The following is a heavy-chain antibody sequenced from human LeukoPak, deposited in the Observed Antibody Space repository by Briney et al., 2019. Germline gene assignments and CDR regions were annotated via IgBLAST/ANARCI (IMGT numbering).Heavy chain of an antibody. CDR1: GYIFTNYY. J-gene: IGHJ6*04. Sequence: ASVKVSCKASGYIFTNYYMHWVRQAPGQGLEXXXXXXXXXXXXSYAQKFQGRATMTRDTSTSTVYMELSSLRSEDTAVYYCARDREGKDDNVGGSYRYLYRYYAMDVWGKGTTVTVST. CDR2: XXXXXXXX. D-gene: IGHD3-16*02. CDR3: ARDREGKDDNVGGSYRYLYRYYAMDV. V-gene: IGHV1-46*01.